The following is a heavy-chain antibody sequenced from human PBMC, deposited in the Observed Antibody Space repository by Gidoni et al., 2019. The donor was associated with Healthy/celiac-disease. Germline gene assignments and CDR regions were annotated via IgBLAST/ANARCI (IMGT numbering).Heavy chain of an antibody. V-gene: IGHV4-61*01. CDR3: ARLANCNSKYFDY. Sequence: QVQLQESGPGLVKPSETLSLTCTVSGRSGSSGSTYWSWIRQHQGKGLEWIGYIYYSGSTNYNPSLKSRVNISVDTSKNQFSLKLSSVTAADTAVYYCARLANCNSKYFDYWGQGTLVTVSS. CDR2: IYYSGST. D-gene: IGHD1-7*01. CDR1: GRSGSSGSTY. J-gene: IGHJ4*02.